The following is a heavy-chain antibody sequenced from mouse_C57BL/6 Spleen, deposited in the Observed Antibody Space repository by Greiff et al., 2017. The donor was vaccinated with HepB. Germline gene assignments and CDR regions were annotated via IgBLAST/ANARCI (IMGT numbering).Heavy chain of an antibody. Sequence: EVQGVESGGGLVKPGGSLKLSCAASGFTFSSYAMSWVRQTPEKRLEWVATISDGGSYTYYPDNVKGRFTISRDNAKNNRYLQMRHLKSEDTAMYYCERETGGTCGWFADWGQGTLVTVSA. CDR2: ISDGGSYT. D-gene: IGHD4-1*01. V-gene: IGHV5-4*01. J-gene: IGHJ3*01. CDR3: ERETGGTCGWFAD. CDR1: GFTFSSYA.